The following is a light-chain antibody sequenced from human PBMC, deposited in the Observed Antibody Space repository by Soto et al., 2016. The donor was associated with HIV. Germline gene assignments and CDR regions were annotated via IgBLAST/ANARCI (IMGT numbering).Light chain of an antibody. CDR2: DDS. Sequence: SYVLTQPPSVSVAPGKTAGITCGGNKIGSKTVHWYQLRPGQAPILVLYDDSDRPSGIPERFSGYNSGNTATLTVNRVEAGDEADYFCQVWDSSSDHSVVFGGGTKLTVL. V-gene: IGLV3-21*03. CDR3: QVWDSSSDHSVV. J-gene: IGLJ2*01. CDR1: KIGSKT.